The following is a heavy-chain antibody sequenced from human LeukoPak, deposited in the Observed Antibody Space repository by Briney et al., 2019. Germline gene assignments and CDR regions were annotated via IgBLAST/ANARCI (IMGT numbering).Heavy chain of an antibody. CDR3: AQRTRVLGGYSHGYHPYFDY. J-gene: IGHJ4*02. Sequence: PSETLSLTCAVYGGSFSGYYWSWIRQPPGKGLEWIGEINHSGSTNYNPSLKSRVTISVHTSKNQFSLKLRSVTAADTAVYYCAQRTRVLGGYSHGYHPYFDYWGQGTLVTVSS. CDR2: INHSGST. CDR1: GGSFSGYY. D-gene: IGHD5-18*01. V-gene: IGHV4-34*01.